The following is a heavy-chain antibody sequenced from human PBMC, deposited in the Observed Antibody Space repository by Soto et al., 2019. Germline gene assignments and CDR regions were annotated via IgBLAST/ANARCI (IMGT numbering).Heavy chain of an antibody. D-gene: IGHD4-17*01. CDR3: ANKRGRVTTSWHCDY. CDR1: GFTFSGYA. CDR2: IHGGGNSA. V-gene: IGHV3-23*01. J-gene: IGHJ4*01. Sequence: EVQLLESGGDLVQPGRSLRLSCAASGFTFSGYAMSWVRHAPGTRLEWVSVIHGGGNSAYYADSVKGWFTISRDTSKNTLSVPMSRLRGEDPAVYYCANKRGRVTTSWHCDYWGDGTLGTFSS.